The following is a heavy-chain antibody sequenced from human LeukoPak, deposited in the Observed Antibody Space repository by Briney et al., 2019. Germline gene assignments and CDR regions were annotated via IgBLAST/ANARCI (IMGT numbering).Heavy chain of an antibody. CDR1: GFTFSSYA. D-gene: IGHD3-10*01. V-gene: IGHV3-30*04. CDR2: ISYDGSNK. J-gene: IGHJ6*03. Sequence: PGGSLRLSCAASGFTFSSYAMHWVRQAPGKGLEWVAVISYDGSNKYYADSVKGRFTISRDNSKNTLYLQMNSLRAEDTAVYYCARSPTDGSGSYFRYYYYYMDVWGKGTTVTVSS. CDR3: ARSPTDGSGSYFRYYYYYMDV.